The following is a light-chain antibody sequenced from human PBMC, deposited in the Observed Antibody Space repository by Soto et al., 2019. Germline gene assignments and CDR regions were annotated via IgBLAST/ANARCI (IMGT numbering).Light chain of an antibody. CDR1: QCIKND. Sequence: AIQMTQSPPSLSASIGDRVTITCRASQCIKNDLNWYQQKPGKAPQLLIYGASTLQSGVPSRLSGSGYGIDFTLTISSVQPEDFATYYCLQHLHXPRTCGLGTKVXI. V-gene: IGKV1-6*01. J-gene: IGKJ3*01. CDR3: LQHLHXPRT. CDR2: GAS.